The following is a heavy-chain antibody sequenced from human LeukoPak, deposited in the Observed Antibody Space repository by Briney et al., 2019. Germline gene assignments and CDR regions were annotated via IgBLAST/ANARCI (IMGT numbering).Heavy chain of an antibody. J-gene: IGHJ5*02. CDR3: ARRGARAATYWFDP. V-gene: IGHV1-8*01. Sequence: ASVKVSRKASGYTFTSYDINWVRQATGQGLEWMGWMNPNSGNTGYAQKFQGRVTMTRNTSISTAYMELSSLRSEDTAVYYCARRGARAATYWFDPWGQGTLVTVSS. CDR1: GYTFTSYD. CDR2: MNPNSGNT. D-gene: IGHD6-25*01.